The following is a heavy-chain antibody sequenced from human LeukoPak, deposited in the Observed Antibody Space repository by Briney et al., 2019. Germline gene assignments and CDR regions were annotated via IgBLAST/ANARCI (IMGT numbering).Heavy chain of an antibody. CDR3: ARDRTGRNTAQDDY. CDR1: GGSISSYY. V-gene: IGHV4-59*04. D-gene: IGHD5-18*01. J-gene: IGHJ4*02. Sequence: PSETLSLTCTVSGGSISSYYWSWIRQPPGRGLEWIGSIYYTGGTLYNPSLKSRVSMSVDTSTNQFSLKLTSVTAADTAVYYCARDRTGRNTAQDDYWGQGTLVTVSS. CDR2: IYYTGGT.